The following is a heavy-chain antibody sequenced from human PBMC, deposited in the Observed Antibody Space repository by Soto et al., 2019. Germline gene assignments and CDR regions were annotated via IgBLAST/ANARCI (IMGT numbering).Heavy chain of an antibody. CDR1: GFTFSSYE. Sequence: GGSLRLSCAASGFTFSSYEMNWVRQAPGKGLEWVSYISSSGSTIYYADSVKGRFTISRDNAKNSLYLQMNSLRAEDTAVYYCAREVGATVAEYYFDYWGQGTLVTV. J-gene: IGHJ4*02. D-gene: IGHD1-26*01. CDR2: ISSSGSTI. V-gene: IGHV3-48*03. CDR3: AREVGATVAEYYFDY.